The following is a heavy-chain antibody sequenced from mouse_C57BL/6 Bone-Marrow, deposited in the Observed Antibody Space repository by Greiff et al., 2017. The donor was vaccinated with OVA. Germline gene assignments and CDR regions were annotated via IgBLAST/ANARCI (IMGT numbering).Heavy chain of an antibody. J-gene: IGHJ4*01. CDR2: IYPRSGNT. Sequence: VQLQQSGAELARPGASVKLSCKASGYTFTSYGIRWVKQRTGQGLEWIGEIYPRSGNTYYNEKFKGKATLTADKSSSTAYMELRSLTSEDSEVYFCTRSYYDGSSYYYAMDYWGQGTSVTVSS. D-gene: IGHD1-1*01. CDR1: GYTFTSYG. V-gene: IGHV1-81*01. CDR3: TRSYYDGSSYYYAMDY.